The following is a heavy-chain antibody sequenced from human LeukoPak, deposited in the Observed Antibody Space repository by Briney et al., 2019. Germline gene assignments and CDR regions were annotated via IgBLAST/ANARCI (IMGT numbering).Heavy chain of an antibody. J-gene: IGHJ5*02. Sequence: SETLSLTCTVSGGSVSSGSYYWRWIRQPPGKGREWIGYIYYSGTTNYNPSLKSRVTISVDTSKNQFSLKLSSVTAADTAVYYCARDLIVGASWFDPWGQGTLVTVSS. CDR3: ARDLIVGASWFDP. V-gene: IGHV4-61*01. CDR1: GGSVSSGSYY. CDR2: IYYSGTT. D-gene: IGHD1-26*01.